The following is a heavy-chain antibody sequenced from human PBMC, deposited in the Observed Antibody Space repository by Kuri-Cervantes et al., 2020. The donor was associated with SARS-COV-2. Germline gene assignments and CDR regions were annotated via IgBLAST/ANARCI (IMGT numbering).Heavy chain of an antibody. J-gene: IGHJ4*02. CDR2: IYHSGST. CDR3: ARTEFVEMATMALAY. D-gene: IGHD5-24*01. V-gene: IGHV4-4*02. Sequence: GSLRLSCAVSGGSISSSNWWSWVRQPPGKGLEWIGEIYHSGSTNYNPSLKSRVTISVDKSKNQFSLKLSSVTAADTAVYYCARTEFVEMATMALAYWGQGTLVTVSS. CDR1: GGSISSSNW.